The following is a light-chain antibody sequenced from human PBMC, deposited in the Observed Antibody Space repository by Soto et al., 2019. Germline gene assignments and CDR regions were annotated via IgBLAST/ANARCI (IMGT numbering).Light chain of an antibody. Sequence: EIVLTQSAGTLSLSTWERATLSCRASQSVSNNYLAWYQQKPGQAPRLLIYGASNRATGIPDRFSGSGSGTDFTLTISRLEPEDFAVYYCQQYGSSGTFGQGTKVDIK. CDR3: QQYGSSGT. CDR1: QSVSNNY. J-gene: IGKJ1*01. V-gene: IGKV3-20*01. CDR2: GAS.